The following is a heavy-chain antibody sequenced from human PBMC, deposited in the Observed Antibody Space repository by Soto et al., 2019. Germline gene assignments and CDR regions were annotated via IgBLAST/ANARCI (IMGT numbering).Heavy chain of an antibody. D-gene: IGHD6-13*01. Sequence: EVQLLESGGGLVQPGGSLRLSCAASGFTFSTYAMTWVRQAPGKRLEWVSIISGSGGSTYYADSVKGRFIISRDNSKNTLDLQMTSLRAEDTAVYYCAIAPSPHAAAGRGGGGYFDYWGQGTLVTVSS. J-gene: IGHJ4*02. CDR3: AIAPSPHAAAGRGGGGYFDY. V-gene: IGHV3-23*01. CDR2: ISGSGGST. CDR1: GFTFSTYA.